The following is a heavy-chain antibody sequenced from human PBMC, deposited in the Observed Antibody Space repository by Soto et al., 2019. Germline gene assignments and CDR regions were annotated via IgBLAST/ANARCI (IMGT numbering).Heavy chain of an antibody. CDR3: ARDDGGRGYYFDY. CDR2: INPNSGGT. D-gene: IGHD3-16*01. Sequence: WASVKVSCKASGYTFTGYYMHWVRQAPGQGLEWMGWINPNSGGTNYAQKFQGRVTMTRDTSISTAYMELSRLRSDDTAVYYCARDDGGRGYYFDYWGQGTLVTVSS. J-gene: IGHJ4*02. CDR1: GYTFTGYY. V-gene: IGHV1-2*02.